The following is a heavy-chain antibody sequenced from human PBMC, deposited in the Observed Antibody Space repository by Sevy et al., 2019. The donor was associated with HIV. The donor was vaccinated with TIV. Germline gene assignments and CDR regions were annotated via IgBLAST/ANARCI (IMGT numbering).Heavy chain of an antibody. D-gene: IGHD3-10*01. Sequence: GGSLRLSCAASGFTFSSYGMHWVRQAPGKGLEWVAVISYDGSNKYYVDSVKGRFTISRDNSKNTLYLQMNSLRAEDTAVYYCAKDGATMVRGVFDAFDIWGQGTMVTVSS. CDR3: AKDGATMVRGVFDAFDI. J-gene: IGHJ3*02. V-gene: IGHV3-30*18. CDR2: ISYDGSNK. CDR1: GFTFSSYG.